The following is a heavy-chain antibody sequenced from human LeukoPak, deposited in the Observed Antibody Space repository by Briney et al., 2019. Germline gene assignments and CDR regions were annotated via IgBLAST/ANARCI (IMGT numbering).Heavy chain of an antibody. CDR3: ASDREYYYGSGSFDY. J-gene: IGHJ4*02. D-gene: IGHD3-10*01. CDR1: GFIFSSFD. CDR2: IKQDGSEK. V-gene: IGHV3-7*04. Sequence: GRSLRLSCAASGFIFSSFDMNWGRQAPGEGLEWVANIKQDGSEKYYVDSVKGRFTISRDNAKNSLYLQMNSLRAEDTAVYYCASDREYYYGSGSFDYWGQGTLVTVSS.